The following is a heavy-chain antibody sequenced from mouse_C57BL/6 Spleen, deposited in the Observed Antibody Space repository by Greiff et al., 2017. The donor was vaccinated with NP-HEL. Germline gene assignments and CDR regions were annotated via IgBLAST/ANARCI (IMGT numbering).Heavy chain of an antibody. Sequence: EVQLVESGGDLVKPGGSLKLSCAASGFTFSSYGMSWVRQTPDKRLEWVATISSGGSYTYYPDSVKGRFTISRDNAKNTLYLQMSSLKSEDTAIYYCARKFVDGYWGFAYWGQGTLVTVSA. CDR2: ISSGGSYT. J-gene: IGHJ3*01. V-gene: IGHV5-6*01. CDR1: GFTFSSYG. D-gene: IGHD2-3*01. CDR3: ARKFVDGYWGFAY.